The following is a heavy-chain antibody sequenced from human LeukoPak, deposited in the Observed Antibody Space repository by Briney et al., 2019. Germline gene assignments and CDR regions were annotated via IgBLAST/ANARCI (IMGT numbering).Heavy chain of an antibody. V-gene: IGHV4-59*01. J-gene: IGHJ4*02. CDR2: IYYGGST. D-gene: IGHD1-26*01. CDR1: GGSISSYY. Sequence: PSETLSLTCTVSGGSISSYYWSWIRQPPGKGLEWIGYIYYGGSTNYNPSLKSRVTISVDTSKNQFSLKLSSVTAADTAVYYCARDREAGVWGQGTLVTVSS. CDR3: ARDREAGV.